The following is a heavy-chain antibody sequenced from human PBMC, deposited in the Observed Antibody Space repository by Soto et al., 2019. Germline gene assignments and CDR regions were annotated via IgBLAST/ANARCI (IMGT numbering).Heavy chain of an antibody. V-gene: IGHV1-18*01. CDR2: ISPYTGNT. CDR3: VMEDNYVTPTPQDV. CDR1: GYIFVNYG. J-gene: IGHJ6*02. D-gene: IGHD3-16*01. Sequence: QVQLVQSGDEVKKPGASVKVSCKASGYIFVNYGIAWVRQAPGQGLEWMGWISPYTGNTHSATKVQGRITMTTDTSTSTAYMDLGSLTSDDTAVYYCVMEDNYVTPTPQDVWGQGTTVTVSS.